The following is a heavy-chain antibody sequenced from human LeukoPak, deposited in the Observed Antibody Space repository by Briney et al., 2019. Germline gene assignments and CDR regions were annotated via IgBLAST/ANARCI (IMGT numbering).Heavy chain of an antibody. CDR1: A. V-gene: IGHV7-4-1*02. Sequence: AXXXVXQAPGXXLEWMGWINTNTGNPTYAQGFTGRFAFSLDTSVSTAYLRISSLKAEDTAVYYCARGRGSSSWYPIPDYWGQGTLVTVSS. CDR3: ARGRGSSSWYPIPDY. J-gene: IGHJ4*02. CDR2: INTNTGNP. D-gene: IGHD6-13*01.